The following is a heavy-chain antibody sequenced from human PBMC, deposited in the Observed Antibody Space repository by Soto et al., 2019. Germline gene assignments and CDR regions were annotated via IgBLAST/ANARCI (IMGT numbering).Heavy chain of an antibody. CDR2: ISPYNDDT. CDR3: ARGGYYDSSGARNYHYYGMDV. J-gene: IGHJ6*02. Sequence: GASVKVSCKASGYSFSSYGITWVRQAPGQGLEWLGWISPYNDDTKYAQRLQGRVTMTTDTSTRTAYMDIRGLRSDDTAIYYCARGGYYDSSGARNYHYYGMDVWGQGNTVTVSS. V-gene: IGHV1-18*01. CDR1: GYSFSSYG. D-gene: IGHD3-22*01.